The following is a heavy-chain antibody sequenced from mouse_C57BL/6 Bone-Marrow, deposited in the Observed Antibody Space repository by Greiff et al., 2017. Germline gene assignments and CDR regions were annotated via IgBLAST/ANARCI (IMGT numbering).Heavy chain of an antibody. D-gene: IGHD2-3*01. V-gene: IGHV10-1*01. Sequence: VQLKESGGGLVQPKGSLKLSCAASGFSFNTYAMNWVRQAPGKGLEWVARIRSKSNNYATYYADSVKDRFTISRDDSESMLYLQMNNLKTEDTAMYYCGRRGMVPMDYWGQGTSVTVSS. J-gene: IGHJ4*01. CDR3: GRRGMVPMDY. CDR2: IRSKSNNYAT. CDR1: GFSFNTYA.